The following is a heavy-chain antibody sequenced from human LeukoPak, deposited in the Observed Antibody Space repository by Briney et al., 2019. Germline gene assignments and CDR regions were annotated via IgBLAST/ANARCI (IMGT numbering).Heavy chain of an antibody. CDR2: INPSGGST. V-gene: IGHV1-46*01. CDR1: GYAFTSYY. CDR3: ARGNNYYGSGSYNDY. Sequence: ASVKVSCKASGYAFTSYYMHWVRQAPGQGLEWMGIINPSGGSTSYAQKFQGRVTMTRDTSTSTVYMELSSLRSEDTAVYYCARGNNYYGSGSYNDYWGQGTLVTVSS. D-gene: IGHD3-10*01. J-gene: IGHJ4*02.